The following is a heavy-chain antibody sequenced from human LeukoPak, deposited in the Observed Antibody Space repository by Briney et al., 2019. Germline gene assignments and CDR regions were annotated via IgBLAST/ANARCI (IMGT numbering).Heavy chain of an antibody. CDR2: ISGGGETT. CDR3: ARDYADYVGYFFFDY. V-gene: IGHV3-23*01. Sequence: PGGSLRPSCAASGFTFNNYAMNWVRQATGKGLEWVSSISGGGETTYYADSAKGRFTISRDNSQNTLYLQMNSLRAEDTAVYYCARDYADYVGYFFFDYWGQGTLVTVSS. J-gene: IGHJ4*02. D-gene: IGHD4-17*01. CDR1: GFTFNNYA.